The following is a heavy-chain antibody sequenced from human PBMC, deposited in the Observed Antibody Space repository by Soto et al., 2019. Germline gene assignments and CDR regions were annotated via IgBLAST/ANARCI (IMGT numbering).Heavy chain of an antibody. J-gene: IGHJ5*02. CDR2: ISGSGGST. CDR3: AKPSYYDFWSGVNWFVP. D-gene: IGHD3-3*01. CDR1: GFTFSSYA. Sequence: GGSLRLSCAASGFTFSSYAMSWVRQAPGKGLEWVSAISGSGGSTYYADSVKGRFTISRDNSKNTLYLQMNSLRAEDTAVYYCAKPSYYDFWSGVNWFVPWGQGPLVTV. V-gene: IGHV3-23*01.